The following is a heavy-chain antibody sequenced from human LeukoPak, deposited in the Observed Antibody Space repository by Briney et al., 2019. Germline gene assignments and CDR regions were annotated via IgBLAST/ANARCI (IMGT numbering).Heavy chain of an antibody. D-gene: IGHD6-13*01. CDR1: GFTFSSYW. Sequence: PGGSLRLSCAASGFTFSSYWMSWVRQAPGKGLEWVANIKQDGSEKYYVDSVKGRFTISRDNAKNSLYLQMNSLRAEDTAVYYCASQYSSSPGPRDYYMDVWGKGTTVTVSS. CDR3: ASQYSSSPGPRDYYMDV. V-gene: IGHV3-7*01. J-gene: IGHJ6*03. CDR2: IKQDGSEK.